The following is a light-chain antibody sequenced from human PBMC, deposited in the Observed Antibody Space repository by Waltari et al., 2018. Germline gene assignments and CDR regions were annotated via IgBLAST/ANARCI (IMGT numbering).Light chain of an antibody. J-gene: IGKJ3*01. CDR2: AAS. Sequence: DIQMAQSPSSLSASVGDTVTITCRASQSITTSLNWYQQRPGQAPRRLLYAASRLPGVVPSRFSGSGSGTDFTLTINGLQPEDFATYYCQDSYSTLSFVFGPGTRVDVK. CDR1: QSITTS. V-gene: IGKV1-39*01. CDR3: QDSYSTLSFV.